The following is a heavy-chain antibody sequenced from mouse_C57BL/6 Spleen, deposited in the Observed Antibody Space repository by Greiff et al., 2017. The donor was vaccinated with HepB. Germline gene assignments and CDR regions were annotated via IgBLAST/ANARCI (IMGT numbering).Heavy chain of an antibody. V-gene: IGHV5-9-1*02. CDR2: ISSGGDYI. CDR3: TRENDGYFYYAMDY. Sequence: EVKLVESGEGLVKPGGSLKLSCAASGFTFSSYAMSWVRQTPERGLEWVAYISSGGDYIYYADTVKGRFTISRDNARNTLYLQMSSLKSEDTAMYYCTRENDGYFYYAMDYWGQGTSVTVSS. J-gene: IGHJ4*01. D-gene: IGHD2-3*01. CDR1: GFTFSSYA.